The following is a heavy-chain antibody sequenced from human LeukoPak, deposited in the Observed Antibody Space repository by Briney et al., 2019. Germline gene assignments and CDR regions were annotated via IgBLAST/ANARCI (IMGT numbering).Heavy chain of an antibody. Sequence: ASVKVSCKASGYTFTSYYMHWVRQAPGQGLEWMGIINPSGGSTNYAQKFQGRITMTRDTSTSTVYMELSSLRSEDTAVYYCAREAGYFGSGRNWFDPWGQGTPVTVSS. J-gene: IGHJ5*02. CDR3: AREAGYFGSGRNWFDP. V-gene: IGHV1-46*01. CDR1: GYTFTSYY. D-gene: IGHD3-10*01. CDR2: INPSGGST.